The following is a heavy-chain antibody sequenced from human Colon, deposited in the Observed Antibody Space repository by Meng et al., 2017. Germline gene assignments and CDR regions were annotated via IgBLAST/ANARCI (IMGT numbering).Heavy chain of an antibody. CDR2: IYYSGDA. CDR1: GCSINRYY. V-gene: IGHV4-59*01. CDR3: ARLLLSFGQWNLDY. D-gene: IGHD3-10*01. J-gene: IGHJ4*02. Sequence: CAGRGNRSCVPALTSTGSGCSINRYYGQRMQQPPGKVLEWMWYIYYSGDANYNPSLKSRVTMSVDTSKNQFSLKLSSVTAADTAVYYCARLLLSFGQWNLDYWGPGTLVTVSS.